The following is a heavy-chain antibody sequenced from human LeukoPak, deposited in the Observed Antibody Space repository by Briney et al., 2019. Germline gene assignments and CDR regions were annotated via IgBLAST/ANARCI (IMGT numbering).Heavy chain of an antibody. CDR2: ISSSSSYI. Sequence: GGSLRLSCAASGFTFSSYSMNWVRQAPGKGLEWASSISSSSSYIYYADSVKGRFTISRDNAKNSLYLQMNSLRAEDTAVYYCATLAVADPFDYWGQGTLVTVSS. J-gene: IGHJ4*02. CDR3: ATLAVADPFDY. D-gene: IGHD6-19*01. V-gene: IGHV3-21*01. CDR1: GFTFSSYS.